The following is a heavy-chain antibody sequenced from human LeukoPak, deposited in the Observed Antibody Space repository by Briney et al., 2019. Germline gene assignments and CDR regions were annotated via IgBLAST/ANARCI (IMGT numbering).Heavy chain of an antibody. J-gene: IGHJ5*02. CDR3: ARTVYGSGSPVWFDP. Sequence: PSETLSRICTVSGGSISSYYWSWIRQPPGKGLEWIGYIYYSGSTNYNPSLKSRVTISVDTSKNQFSLKLSSVTAADTAVYYCARTVYGSGSPVWFDPWGQGTLVTVSS. D-gene: IGHD3-10*01. CDR2: IYYSGST. V-gene: IGHV4-59*08. CDR1: GGSISSYY.